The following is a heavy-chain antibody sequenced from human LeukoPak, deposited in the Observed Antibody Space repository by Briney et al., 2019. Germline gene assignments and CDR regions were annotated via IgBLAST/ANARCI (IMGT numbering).Heavy chain of an antibody. V-gene: IGHV4-34*01. J-gene: IGHJ4*02. CDR2: INHSGST. CDR1: GGSFSGYY. D-gene: IGHD6-13*01. Sequence: SETLSLTCAVYGGSFSGYYWSWLRQPPGKGLEWIGEINHSGSTNYNPSLKGRVTISVDTSKNQFSLKLSSVTAADTAVYYCARVGAAAGTSDYWGQGTLVTVSS. CDR3: ARVGAAAGTSDY.